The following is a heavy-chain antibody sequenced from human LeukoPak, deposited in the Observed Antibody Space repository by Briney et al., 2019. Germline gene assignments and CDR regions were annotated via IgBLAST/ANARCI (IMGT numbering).Heavy chain of an antibody. J-gene: IGHJ4*02. V-gene: IGHV4-34*01. Sequence: PAETLSLTCAVYGGSFSGYYWSWIRQPPGKGLEWIAEINHSGSTNYNPSLKSRVTISVDTSKNQFSLKLSSVTAADTAVYYCARDPYYYGSGSYFDYWGQGTLVTVSS. D-gene: IGHD3-10*01. CDR3: ARDPYYYGSGSYFDY. CDR2: INHSGST. CDR1: GGSFSGYY.